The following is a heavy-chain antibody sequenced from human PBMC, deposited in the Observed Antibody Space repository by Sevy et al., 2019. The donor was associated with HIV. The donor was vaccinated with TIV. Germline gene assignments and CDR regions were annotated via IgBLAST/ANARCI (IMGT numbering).Heavy chain of an antibody. CDR1: GFTFSSYN. D-gene: IGHD6-13*01. V-gene: IGHV3-21*01. CDR2: ISSSSTYI. J-gene: IGHJ2*01. Sequence: GGSLRLSCAASGFTFSSYNMNWVRQAPGKGLEWVSSISSSSTYIYYADSVQGRFTISRDNAKKSLFLQMNSLRAEDTAVYHCARDFGPGIAAAPDLWGRGTLVTVSS. CDR3: ARDFGPGIAAAPDL.